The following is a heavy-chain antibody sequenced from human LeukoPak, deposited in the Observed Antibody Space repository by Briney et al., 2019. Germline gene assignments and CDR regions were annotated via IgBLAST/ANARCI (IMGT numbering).Heavy chain of an antibody. Sequence: GESLKISCKSTGYIFASFWIGWVRQTPGKGLEWLGIIYPSDSDTRYSPSFQGQVTFSVDESTNTAFLQWSSLRASDSGIYYCARQKYCKGDSCFVATEPLEYWGQGTQVIVSS. J-gene: IGHJ4*02. CDR1: GYIFASFW. CDR2: IYPSDSDT. CDR3: ARQKYCKGDSCFVATEPLEY. V-gene: IGHV5-51*01. D-gene: IGHD2-15*01.